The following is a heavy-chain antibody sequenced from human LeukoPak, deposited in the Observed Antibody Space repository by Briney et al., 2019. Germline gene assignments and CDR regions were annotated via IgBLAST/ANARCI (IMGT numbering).Heavy chain of an antibody. D-gene: IGHD5-18*01. CDR3: ALRGYSYDAFHI. Sequence: ASVKVSCKASGYTFTSYGISWVRQAPGQGLEWMGWISAYNGNTNYAQKSQGRVTMTRDTSISTAYMELTRLRSDDTAVYYCALRGYSYDAFHIWGQGTMVTASS. V-gene: IGHV1-18*01. J-gene: IGHJ3*02. CDR1: GYTFTSYG. CDR2: ISAYNGNT.